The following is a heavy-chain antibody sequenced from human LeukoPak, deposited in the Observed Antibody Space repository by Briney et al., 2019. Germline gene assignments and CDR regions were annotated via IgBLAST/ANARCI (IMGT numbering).Heavy chain of an antibody. J-gene: IGHJ4*02. CDR2: ISSSSSTI. CDR1: GFTFSGSV. Sequence: GGSLRLSCAASGFTFSGSVIHWVRQAPGKGLEWVSYISSSSSTIYYADSVKGRFTISRDNAKDSLYLQMNSLRDEDTAVYYCARARASGRSGFDYWGQGTLVTVSS. CDR3: ARARASGRSGFDY. D-gene: IGHD2-15*01. V-gene: IGHV3-48*02.